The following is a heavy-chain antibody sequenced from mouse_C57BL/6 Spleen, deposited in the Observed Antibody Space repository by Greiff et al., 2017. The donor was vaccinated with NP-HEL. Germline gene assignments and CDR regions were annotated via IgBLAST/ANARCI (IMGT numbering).Heavy chain of an antibody. J-gene: IGHJ2*01. D-gene: IGHD2-3*01. CDR1: GFSLTSYG. V-gene: IGHV2-5*01. CDR2: IWRGGST. CDR3: AKNGDDGYYYFDD. Sequence: VQLQQSGPGLVQPSQSLSITCTVSGFSLTSYGVHWVRQSPGKGLEWLGVIWRGGSTDYNAAFMSRLSITKDNSKSQVFFKMNSLQADDTAIYYCAKNGDDGYYYFDDWGQGTTLTVSS.